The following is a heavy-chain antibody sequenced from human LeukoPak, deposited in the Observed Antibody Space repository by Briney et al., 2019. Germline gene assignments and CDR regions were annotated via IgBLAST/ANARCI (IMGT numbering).Heavy chain of an antibody. V-gene: IGHV3-30*02. J-gene: IGHJ4*02. CDR1: GFIFSSYG. Sequence: PGGSLRLSCAASGFIFSSYGMHWVREALGKGLEWVAFIRYDGSDKFYADSVKGRFTISRDNSKNKVYLQMNSLRAEDTAVYYCAKDSWEVGATPEIDYWGQGTLVTVSS. D-gene: IGHD1-26*01. CDR3: AKDSWEVGATPEIDY. CDR2: IRYDGSDK.